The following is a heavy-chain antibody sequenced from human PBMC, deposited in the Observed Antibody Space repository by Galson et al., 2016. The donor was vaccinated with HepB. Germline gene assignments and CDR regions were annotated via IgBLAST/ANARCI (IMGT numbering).Heavy chain of an antibody. Sequence: SLRLSCAASGFTFSDYYMSWIRQAPGKGLEWVSYITSSGSTIHYADSVKGRFTISRDNAKTSLYLQMNSLRAEDTAVYYCATDGSARGYFDSWGQGTLVTVSS. J-gene: IGHJ4*02. CDR3: ATDGSARGYFDS. D-gene: IGHD2-15*01. CDR2: ITSSGSTI. V-gene: IGHV3-11*01. CDR1: GFTFSDYY.